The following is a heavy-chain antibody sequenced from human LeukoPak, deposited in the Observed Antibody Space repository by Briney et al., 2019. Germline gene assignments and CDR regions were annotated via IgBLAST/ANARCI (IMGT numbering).Heavy chain of an antibody. D-gene: IGHD1-26*01. V-gene: IGHV4-4*02. CDR2: IYHSGST. CDR1: GGSITSGHW. Sequence: SETLSLTCAVSGGSITSGHWWTWVRQPPGKGLEWIGEIYHSGSTTYNPSLMSRVTISVDKSTKQFSLNLTSVTAADTAVYYCAMKWELEAFDIWGQGTMVTVSS. CDR3: AMKWELEAFDI. J-gene: IGHJ3*02.